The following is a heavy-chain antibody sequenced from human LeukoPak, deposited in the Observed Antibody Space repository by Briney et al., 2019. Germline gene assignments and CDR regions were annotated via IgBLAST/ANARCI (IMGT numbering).Heavy chain of an antibody. CDR1: GGTFSSYA. V-gene: IGHV1-69*13. CDR2: IIPIFGTA. Sequence: SVKVSCKASGGTFSSYAISWVRQAPGQGLEWMGGIIPIFGTANYAQKFQGRVTITADESTSTAYMELSSLRSEDTAVYYCARDNCDYGGNSRGCIPDYWGQGTPVAVSS. J-gene: IGHJ4*02. CDR3: ARDNCDYGGNSRGCIPDY. D-gene: IGHD4-23*01.